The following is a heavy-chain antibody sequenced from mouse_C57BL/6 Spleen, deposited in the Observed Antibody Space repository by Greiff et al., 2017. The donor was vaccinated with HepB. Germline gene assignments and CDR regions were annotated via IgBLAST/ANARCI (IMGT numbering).Heavy chain of an antibody. V-gene: IGHV1-52*01. CDR1: GYTFTSYW. CDR3: ARDNYGSSYLDY. CDR2: IDPSDSET. J-gene: IGHJ2*01. Sequence: QVQLQQPGAELVRPGSSVKLSCKASGYTFTSYWMHWVKQRPIQGLEWIGNIDPSDSETHYNQKFKDKATLTVDKSSSTAYMQLSSLTSEDSAVYDCARDNYGSSYLDYWGQGTTLTVSS. D-gene: IGHD1-1*01.